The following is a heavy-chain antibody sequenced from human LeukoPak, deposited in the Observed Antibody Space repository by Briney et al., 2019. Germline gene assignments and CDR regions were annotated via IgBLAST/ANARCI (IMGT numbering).Heavy chain of an antibody. CDR1: GYTFTSYD. V-gene: IGHV1-8*01. J-gene: IGHJ4*02. CDR2: MNPNSGNT. D-gene: IGHD4-11*01. Sequence: GSSVNVSCKSSGYTFTSYDIHWVRQATGQGLEWMGWMNPNSGNTRYAQKLQGRVTMTRATSISTASMELTSMRSEDTAVYYCAPLYSNYGDYWGQGTLVTVSS. CDR3: APLYSNYGDY.